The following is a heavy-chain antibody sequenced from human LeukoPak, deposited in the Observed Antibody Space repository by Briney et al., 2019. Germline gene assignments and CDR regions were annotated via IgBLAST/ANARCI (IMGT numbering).Heavy chain of an antibody. V-gene: IGHV4-39*01. CDR3: AVDGYNSFYFDY. Sequence: PSETLSLTCTVSGGSISSSSYYWGWIRQPPGKGLEWIGSIYYSGSTYHNPSLKSRVTISVDTSKNQFSLKLSSVTAADTAVYYCAVDGYNSFYFDYWGQGTLVTVSS. CDR2: IYYSGST. CDR1: GGSISSSSYY. D-gene: IGHD5-24*01. J-gene: IGHJ4*02.